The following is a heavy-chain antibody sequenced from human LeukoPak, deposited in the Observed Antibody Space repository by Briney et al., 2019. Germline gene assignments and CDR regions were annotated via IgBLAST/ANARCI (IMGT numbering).Heavy chain of an antibody. J-gene: IGHJ5*02. Sequence: VKVSCKASGGTFSSYAISWVRQAPGQGLEWMGGIIPIFGTANYAQKLQGRVTITTDESTSTTYMELSSLRSEDTAVYYCARECSSWPVTTYLNWFAPWGQGTLVTVSS. CDR3: ARECSSWPVTTYLNWFAP. CDR1: GGTFSSYA. D-gene: IGHD4-17*01. CDR2: IIPIFGTA. V-gene: IGHV1-69*05.